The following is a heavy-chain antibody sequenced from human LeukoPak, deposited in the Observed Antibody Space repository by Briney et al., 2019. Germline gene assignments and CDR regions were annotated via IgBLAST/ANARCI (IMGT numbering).Heavy chain of an antibody. CDR2: INHSGST. J-gene: IGHJ4*02. D-gene: IGHD2-2*01. CDR1: GGSISSSSYY. CDR3: ARRRRDCSSTSCCLQQWLVSYYFDY. Sequence: SETLSLTCTVSGGSISSSSYYWSWIRQPPGKGLEWIGEINHSGSTNYNPSLKSRVTISVDTSKNQFSLKLSSVTAADTAVYYCARRRRDCSSTSCCLQQWLVSYYFDYWGQGTLVTVSS. V-gene: IGHV4-39*07.